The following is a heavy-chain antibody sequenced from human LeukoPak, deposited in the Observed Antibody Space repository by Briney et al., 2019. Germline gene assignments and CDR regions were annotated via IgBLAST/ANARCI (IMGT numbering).Heavy chain of an antibody. CDR2: IYYSGST. Sequence: SQTLSLTCTVSGGSISSGGYYWSWIHQHPGKGLEWIGYIYYSGSTDYNPSLTSRVTMSVDMSKNQFSLKPSSVTAADTAVYYCARAPMRGIPNFDYWGQGTLVTVSS. CDR1: GGSISSGGYY. V-gene: IGHV4-31*03. CDR3: ARAPMRGIPNFDY. D-gene: IGHD3-22*01. J-gene: IGHJ4*02.